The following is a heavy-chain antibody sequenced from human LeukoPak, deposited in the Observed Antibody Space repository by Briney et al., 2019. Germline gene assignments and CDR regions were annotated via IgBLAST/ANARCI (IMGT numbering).Heavy chain of an antibody. V-gene: IGHV4-4*07. CDR2: IYSSGGT. CDR1: GGSISNYY. D-gene: IGHD3-3*01. J-gene: IGHJ3*02. CDR3: ARDGGVGGGIFGVLGHDAFDI. Sequence: SETLSLTCTVSGGSISNYYWNWIRQPARKGLEWIGRIYSSGGTNYNPSLKSRVTMSVDTSKNQFSLELSSVTAADTAVYYCARDGGVGGGIFGVLGHDAFDIWGQGTRVTVSS.